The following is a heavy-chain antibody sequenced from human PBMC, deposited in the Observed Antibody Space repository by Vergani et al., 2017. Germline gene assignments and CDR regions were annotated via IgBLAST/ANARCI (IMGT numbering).Heavy chain of an antibody. Sequence: EVQLVESGGGLVKPGGSLRLSCAASGFTFSSYSMNWVRQAPGKGLECVSSISSSSSYIYYADSVKGRFTISRDNAKNSLYLQMNSLRAEDTAVYYCARWDPIFGVVYHWGQGTLVTVSS. D-gene: IGHD3-3*01. V-gene: IGHV3-21*01. J-gene: IGHJ5*02. CDR1: GFTFSSYS. CDR2: ISSSSSYI. CDR3: ARWDPIFGVVYH.